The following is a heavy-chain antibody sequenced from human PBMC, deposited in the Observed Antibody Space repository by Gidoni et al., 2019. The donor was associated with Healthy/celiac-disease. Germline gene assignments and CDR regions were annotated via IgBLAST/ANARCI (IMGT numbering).Heavy chain of an antibody. Sequence: QVQLVQSGAEVTKPGSSVQVSCKASGGTFSSYAISWGRQAPGQGLEWMGRIIPILGIANYAQKFQGRVTSTADKSTSTADMERSSLRSEDTAVYYCARAAGLYDSSGYPLVGDAFDIWGQGTMVTVSS. V-gene: IGHV1-69*09. D-gene: IGHD3-22*01. J-gene: IGHJ3*02. CDR2: IIPILGIA. CDR1: GGTFSSYA. CDR3: ARAAGLYDSSGYPLVGDAFDI.